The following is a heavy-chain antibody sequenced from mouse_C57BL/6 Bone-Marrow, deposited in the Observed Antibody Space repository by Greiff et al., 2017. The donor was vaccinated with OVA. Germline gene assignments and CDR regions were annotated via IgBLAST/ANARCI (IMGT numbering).Heavy chain of an antibody. D-gene: IGHD3-1*01. CDR1: GYSITSGYY. J-gene: IGHJ3*01. CDR3: ARPLGRSWFAY. CDR2: ISYDGSN. Sequence: QSGPGLVKPSQSLSLTCSVTGYSITSGYYWNWIRQFPGNKLEWMGYISYDGSNNYNPSLKNRISITRDTSKNQFFLKLNSVTTEDTATYYCARPLGRSWFAYWGQGTLVTVSA. V-gene: IGHV3-6*01.